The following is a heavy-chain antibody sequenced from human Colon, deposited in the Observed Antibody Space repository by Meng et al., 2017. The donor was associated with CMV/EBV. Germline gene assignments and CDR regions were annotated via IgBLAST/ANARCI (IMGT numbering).Heavy chain of an antibody. CDR1: GFIFTSYT. V-gene: IGHV3-21*01. CDR3: ARHLEAGRNGYAEPF. D-gene: IGHD5-18*01. CDR2: ISTTSRDI. Sequence: GGSLRLSCAASGFIFTSYTMNWVRQAPGKGLEWVSSISTTSRDIYYADSVKGRFTLSRDNAKNSLYLQMNSLRAEDTAVYYCARHLEAGRNGYAEPFWGQGTLVTVSS. J-gene: IGHJ1*01.